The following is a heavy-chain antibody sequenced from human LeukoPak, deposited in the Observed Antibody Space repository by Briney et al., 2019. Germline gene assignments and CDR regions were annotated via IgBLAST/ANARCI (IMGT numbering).Heavy chain of an antibody. J-gene: IGHJ4*02. CDR3: AKDLSRAMVRGVIGY. D-gene: IGHD3-10*01. CDR2: ISGSGGST. Sequence: GGSLRLSCAASGFTLSSYAMSWVRQAPGKGLEWVSAISGSGGSTYYADSVKGRFTISRDNSKNTLYLQMNSLRAEDTAVYYCAKDLSRAMVRGVIGYWGQGTLVTVSS. V-gene: IGHV3-23*01. CDR1: GFTLSSYA.